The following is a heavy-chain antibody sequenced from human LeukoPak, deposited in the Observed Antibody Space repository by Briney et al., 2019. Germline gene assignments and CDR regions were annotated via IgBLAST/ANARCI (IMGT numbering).Heavy chain of an antibody. D-gene: IGHD3-3*01. CDR3: AKVKIFGVVIYSFDY. J-gene: IGHJ4*02. Sequence: PGGSLRLSCAASGFTFSSFAMSWVRQAPGKGLEWVSAISGSGGSTYYADSVKGRFTISRDNSKNTLYLQMNSLRAEDTAVYYCAKVKIFGVVIYSFDYWGQGTLVTASS. CDR2: ISGSGGST. CDR1: GFTFSSFA. V-gene: IGHV3-23*01.